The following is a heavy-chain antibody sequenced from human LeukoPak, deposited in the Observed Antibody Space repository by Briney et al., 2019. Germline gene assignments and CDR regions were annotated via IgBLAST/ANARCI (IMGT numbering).Heavy chain of an antibody. D-gene: IGHD3-10*01. J-gene: IGHJ5*02. Sequence: ASVKVSCKASGYTFTAYYMHWVRQAPGQGLEWMGWINPNSGDTNYAQKFQGRVTMTRDTSISTAYMELSSLRSDDMAVYYCAREGEDSDDTNWFDPWGQGTLVTVSS. CDR3: AREGEDSDDTNWFDP. CDR1: GYTFTAYY. CDR2: INPNSGDT. V-gene: IGHV1-2*02.